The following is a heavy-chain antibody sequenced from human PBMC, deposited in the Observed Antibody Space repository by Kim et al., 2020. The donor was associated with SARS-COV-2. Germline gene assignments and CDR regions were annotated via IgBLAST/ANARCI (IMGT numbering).Heavy chain of an antibody. CDR1: GDSVSSNSGA. CDR2: TYYRSTWLN. J-gene: IGHJ6*02. Sequence: SQTLSLSCAISGDSVSSNSGAWNWIRQSPSGALEWLGRTYYRSTWLNDYAPSVKSRITISPDTSKNHFSLQLSSVTPEDTAVYFCARGWWLSGMDVWAQGTTVTVSS. CDR3: ARGWWLSGMDV. D-gene: IGHD6-19*01. V-gene: IGHV6-1*01.